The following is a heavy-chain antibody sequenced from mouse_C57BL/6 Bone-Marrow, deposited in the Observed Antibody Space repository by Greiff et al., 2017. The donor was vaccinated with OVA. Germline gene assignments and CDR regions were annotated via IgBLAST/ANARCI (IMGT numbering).Heavy chain of an antibody. D-gene: IGHD2-1*01. Sequence: EVQLQESGPGLVKPSQSLSLTCSVSGYSITSGYYWNWIRQLPGNQLGWVGYISYDGCNNYNPYLKNRISITRDTSKNLFCLKFKSVTTEDTATYYCARGLSTAYWGQGTLVTVSA. CDR3: ARGLSTAY. CDR1: GYSITSGYY. CDR2: ISYDGCN. J-gene: IGHJ3*01. V-gene: IGHV3-6*01.